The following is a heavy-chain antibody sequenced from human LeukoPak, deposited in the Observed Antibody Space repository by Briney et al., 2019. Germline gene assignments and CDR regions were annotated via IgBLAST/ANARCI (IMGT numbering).Heavy chain of an antibody. CDR2: IKQDGSEK. D-gene: IGHD1-26*01. CDR3: ARASGSYYSHLDY. J-gene: IGHJ4*02. Sequence: GGSLRLSCAASGFTFSSYTMSWVRQAPGKGLEWVANIKQDGSEKYYVDSVKGRFTISRDNAKNSLYLQMNSLRAEDTAVYYCARASGSYYSHLDYWGQGTLVTVSS. CDR1: GFTFSSYT. V-gene: IGHV3-7*01.